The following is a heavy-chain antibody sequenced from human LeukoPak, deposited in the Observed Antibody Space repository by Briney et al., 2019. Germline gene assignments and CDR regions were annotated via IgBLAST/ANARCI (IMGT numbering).Heavy chain of an antibody. CDR3: AKMKYQWLVRIYFDY. Sequence: GGSLRLSCAASGFTFSSYAMSWARQAPGEGLEWVSSISGSGGSTYYEDSVKGRFTISRDNSKNTLYLQMNSLRAEDSAVYYCAKMKYQWLVRIYFDYWGQGTLVTVSS. CDR2: ISGSGGST. D-gene: IGHD6-19*01. V-gene: IGHV3-23*01. J-gene: IGHJ4*02. CDR1: GFTFSSYA.